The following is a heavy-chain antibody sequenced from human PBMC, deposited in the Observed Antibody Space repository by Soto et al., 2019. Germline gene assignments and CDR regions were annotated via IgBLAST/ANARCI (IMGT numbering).Heavy chain of an antibody. V-gene: IGHV4-31*03. Sequence: QVQLQESGPGLVKPSQTLSLTCTVSGGSISSGGCYWSWIRQHPGTGLEWVGDMSYGGSTFSNPSLRSRVSISLDTSKNQSSLQLNSVTAADTAVYYCARRAVGNPPAYWGQGTLVTVPS. D-gene: IGHD1-26*01. CDR1: GGSISSGGCY. CDR3: ARRAVGNPPAY. J-gene: IGHJ4*02. CDR2: MSYGGST.